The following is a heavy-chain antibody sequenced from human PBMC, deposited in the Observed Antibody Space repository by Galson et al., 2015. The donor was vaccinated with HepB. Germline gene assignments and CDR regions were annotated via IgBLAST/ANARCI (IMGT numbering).Heavy chain of an antibody. D-gene: IGHD3-22*01. V-gene: IGHV1-46*03. CDR3: ARDAGGADGSGFYRTFDY. CDR1: GYTFTSYY. J-gene: IGHJ4*02. CDR2: INPSAGST. Sequence: SVKVSCKASGYTFTSYYMHWVQQAPGQGLEWMGIINPSAGSTTYAQRFQGRVTLIRDTSTSAVYMELRSLRSEDTAVYYCARDAGGADGSGFYRTFDYWGQGTLVTVSS.